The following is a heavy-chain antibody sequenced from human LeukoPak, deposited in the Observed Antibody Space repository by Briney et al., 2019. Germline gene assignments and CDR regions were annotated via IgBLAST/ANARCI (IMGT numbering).Heavy chain of an antibody. Sequence: SETLSLTCTVSGGSISSYYWSCIRQPPGKGLEWIAYLSHSGGSDSNPSLTSRVTTLVDTSKNQFSLKLTSVTAADTAVYYCARARYANAWYAFDIWGHGTMVTVSS. CDR1: GGSISSYY. J-gene: IGHJ3*02. V-gene: IGHV4-59*01. CDR2: LSHSGGS. CDR3: ARARYANAWYAFDI. D-gene: IGHD2-2*01.